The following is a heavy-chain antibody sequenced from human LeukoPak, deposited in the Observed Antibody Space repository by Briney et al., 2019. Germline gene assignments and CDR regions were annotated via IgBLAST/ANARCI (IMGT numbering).Heavy chain of an antibody. CDR1: GFTFSPVW. CDR2: IINDGSYT. D-gene: IGHD4-17*01. V-gene: IGHV3-74*01. J-gene: IGHJ4*02. Sequence: GGSLRLSCAASGFTFSPVWMHWVRQAPGKGLMWVSHIINDGSYTTYADSVKGRFTISRDDSKNTLYLQMNSLRAEDTAVYYCANEIRPNDYWGQGTQVTVSS. CDR3: ANEIRPNDY.